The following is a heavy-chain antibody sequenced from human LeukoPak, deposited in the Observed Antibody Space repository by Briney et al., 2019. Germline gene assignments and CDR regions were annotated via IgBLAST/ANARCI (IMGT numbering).Heavy chain of an antibody. CDR1: GGSFSGYY. D-gene: IGHD3-22*01. CDR3: ASDGTGAGYYYDSSGYSS. V-gene: IGHV4-34*01. J-gene: IGHJ5*02. CDR2: ITHSGST. Sequence: SETLSLTCAVYGGSFSGYYWSWIRQPPGKGLEWIGEITHSGSTNYNPSLKSPVTISVDTSKNQFSLKLSSVTAADTAVYYCASDGTGAGYYYDSSGYSSWGQGTLVTVSS.